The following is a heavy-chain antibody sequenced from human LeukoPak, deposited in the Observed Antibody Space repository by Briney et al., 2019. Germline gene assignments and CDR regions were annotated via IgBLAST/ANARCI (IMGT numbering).Heavy chain of an antibody. CDR2: IKRKGDDGTI. V-gene: IGHV3-15*01. Sequence: PGESLRLSCAASGFTFSNAWMSWVRQAPGRAPTWVGRIKRKGDDGTIDYAAPVKGRLSISRDDSKNTLYLQMNSLKSEDTAVYYCTAGTGRSDFDYWGQGTLVTVSS. CDR1: GFTFSNAW. CDR3: TAGTGRSDFDY. D-gene: IGHD3/OR15-3a*01. J-gene: IGHJ4*02.